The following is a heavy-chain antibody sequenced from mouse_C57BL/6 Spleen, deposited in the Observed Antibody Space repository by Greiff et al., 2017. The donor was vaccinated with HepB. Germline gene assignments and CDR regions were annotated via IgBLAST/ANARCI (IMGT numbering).Heavy chain of an antibody. Sequence: QVQLQQSGAELVKPGASVKISCKASGYAFSSYWMNWVKQRPGKGLEWIGQIYPGDGDTNYNGKFKGKATLTADKSSSTAYMQHSSLTSEDSAVYFCARNGLRFNYYAMDYWGQGTSVTVSS. J-gene: IGHJ4*01. CDR3: ARNGLRFNYYAMDY. V-gene: IGHV1-80*01. D-gene: IGHD1-1*01. CDR2: IYPGDGDT. CDR1: GYAFSSYW.